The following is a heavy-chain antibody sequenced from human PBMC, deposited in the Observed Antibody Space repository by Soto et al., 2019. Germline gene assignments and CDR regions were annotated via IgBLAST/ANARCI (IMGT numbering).Heavy chain of an antibody. D-gene: IGHD3-22*01. CDR2: TNSDGTDS. CDR1: GFAFEDYA. Sequence: PVGSLRLSCAAAGFAFEDYAMHWVRQVPGKGLEWVSLTNSDGTDSYYVDSVKGRFTISRDNAKATLYLQMDRLRPEDTALYFCAKSLYYYDSSPLDHWGQGTLVTVSS. CDR3: AKSLYYYDSSPLDH. J-gene: IGHJ4*02. V-gene: IGHV3-43D*04.